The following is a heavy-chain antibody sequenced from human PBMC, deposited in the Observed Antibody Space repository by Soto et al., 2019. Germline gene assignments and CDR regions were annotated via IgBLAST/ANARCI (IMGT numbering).Heavy chain of an antibody. V-gene: IGHV4-59*01. CDR2: IYYSGST. CDR3: ARGPLTTVAWYYYGMDV. D-gene: IGHD4-17*01. Sequence: SETLSLTCTVSGGSISSYYWSWIRQPPGKGLEWIGYIYYSGSTNYNPSLKSRVTISVDTSKNQFSLKLNSVTAADTAVYYCARGPLTTVAWYYYGMDVWGQGTTVTVSS. CDR1: GGSISSYY. J-gene: IGHJ6*02.